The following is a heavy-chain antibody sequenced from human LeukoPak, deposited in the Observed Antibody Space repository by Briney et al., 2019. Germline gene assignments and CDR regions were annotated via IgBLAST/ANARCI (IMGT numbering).Heavy chain of an antibody. CDR1: GGSISSYY. Sequence: SETLSLTCTVSGGSISSYYWSWIRQPPGKGLEGIGYIYYSGSTNYNPSLKSRVTISVDTSKNQFSLKLCSVTAADTAVYYCASTSMAYSSSWFFDYWGQGTLVTVSS. V-gene: IGHV4-59*08. J-gene: IGHJ4*02. CDR3: ASTSMAYSSSWFFDY. CDR2: IYYSGST. D-gene: IGHD6-13*01.